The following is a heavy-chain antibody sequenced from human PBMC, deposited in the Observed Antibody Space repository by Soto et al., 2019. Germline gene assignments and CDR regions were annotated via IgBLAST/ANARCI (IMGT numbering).Heavy chain of an antibody. Sequence: QVQLQQWGAGLLKPSETLSLTCAVYGGSFSGYYWSWIRQPPGKGLEWIGEINHSGSTNYNPSLKRRVTISVDKSKNQCSLKLSSVTAADTAVYYCARVGSRRENVDAFDIWGQGTMVTVSS. D-gene: IGHD2-15*01. V-gene: IGHV4-34*01. CDR1: GGSFSGYY. CDR3: ARVGSRRENVDAFDI. CDR2: INHSGST. J-gene: IGHJ3*02.